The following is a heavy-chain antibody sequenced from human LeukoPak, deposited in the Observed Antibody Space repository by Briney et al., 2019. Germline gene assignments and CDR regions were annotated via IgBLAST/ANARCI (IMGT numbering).Heavy chain of an antibody. CDR3: AADPRGYSYGYPLGY. V-gene: IGHV1-58*02. J-gene: IGHJ4*02. D-gene: IGHD5-18*01. CDR2: IVVGSGNT. CDR1: GFTFTSSA. Sequence: GASVKVSCKASGFTFTSSAMQWVRQARGQRLEWIGWIVVGSGNTNYAQKFQEGVTITRDMSTSTAYMELSSLRSEDTAVYYCAADPRGYSYGYPLGYWGQGTLVTVSS.